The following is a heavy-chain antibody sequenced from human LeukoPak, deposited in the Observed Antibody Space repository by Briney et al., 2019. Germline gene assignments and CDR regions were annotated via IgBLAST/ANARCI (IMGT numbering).Heavy chain of an antibody. V-gene: IGHV3-23*01. D-gene: IGHD5-12*01. CDR2: ISRGGRDR. CDR1: GFSFSEYA. CDR3: AKDRWLNIERRPMDY. J-gene: IGHJ4*02. Sequence: GGSLRLSCRTSGFSFSEYAINWVRQAPAKGLEWVSGISRGGRDRYYADSVKGRFTIYSDNSDNTLYLQMNRLRGEDTAVYYCAKDRWLNIERRPMDYWGQGTLVTVSS.